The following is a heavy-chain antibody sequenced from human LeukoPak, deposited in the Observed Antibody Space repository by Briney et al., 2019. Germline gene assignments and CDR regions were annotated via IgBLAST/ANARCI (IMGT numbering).Heavy chain of an antibody. CDR3: ARDRQQLVPTTYYFDY. Sequence: TGGSLRLSCAASGFTFSSYSMNWVRQAPGKGLEWVSSISSSSSYIYYADSVKGRFTISRDNAKNSLYLQMNSLRAEDTAVYYCARDRQQLVPTTYYFDYWGQGTLVTVSS. J-gene: IGHJ4*02. V-gene: IGHV3-21*01. D-gene: IGHD6-6*01. CDR2: ISSSSSYI. CDR1: GFTFSSYS.